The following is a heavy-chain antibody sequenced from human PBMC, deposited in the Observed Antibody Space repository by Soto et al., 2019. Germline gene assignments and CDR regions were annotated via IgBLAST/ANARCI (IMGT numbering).Heavy chain of an antibody. CDR1: GFTFSSYS. D-gene: IGHD6-13*01. Sequence: GGSLRLSCAASGFTFSSYSMNWVRQAPGKGLEWVSSISSSSSYIYYADSVKGRFTISRDNAKNTLYLQMNSLRAEDTAVYYCARGGNTGIAAAGIVDYWGQGTLVTVSS. J-gene: IGHJ4*02. CDR2: ISSSSSYI. CDR3: ARGGNTGIAAAGIVDY. V-gene: IGHV3-21*01.